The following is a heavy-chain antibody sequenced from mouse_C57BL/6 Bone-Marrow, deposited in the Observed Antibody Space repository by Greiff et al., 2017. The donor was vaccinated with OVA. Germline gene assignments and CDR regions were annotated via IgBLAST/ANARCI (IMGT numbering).Heavy chain of an antibody. V-gene: IGHV1-59*01. J-gene: IGHJ3*01. D-gene: IGHD2-14*01. CDR1: GYTFTSYW. CDR2: IDPSDSYT. CDR3: ARGGVRRAWFAY. Sequence: QVQLQQPGAELVRPGTSVKLSCKASGYTFTSYWMHWVKQRPGQGLEWIGVIDPSDSYTNYNQKFKGKATLTVDTSSSTAYMQLSSLTSEDSAVYYCARGGVRRAWFAYWGQGTLVTVAA.